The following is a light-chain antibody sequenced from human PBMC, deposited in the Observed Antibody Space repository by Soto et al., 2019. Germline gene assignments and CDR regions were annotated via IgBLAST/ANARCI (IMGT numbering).Light chain of an antibody. J-gene: IGKJ4*01. CDR2: GAS. CDR3: QHYGSSPLT. V-gene: IGKV3-20*01. CDR1: QSVSSSY. Sequence: EIVLTQSPGTPSLSPGERATLSCRASQSVSSSYLAWYQQKPGQAPRLLIYGASSRATGIPDRFSGSGSGTDFTLTISTLEPEDFAVYYCQHYGSSPLTFGGGTKVESK.